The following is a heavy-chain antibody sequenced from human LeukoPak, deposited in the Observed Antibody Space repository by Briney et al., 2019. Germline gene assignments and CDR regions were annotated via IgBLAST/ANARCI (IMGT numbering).Heavy chain of an antibody. V-gene: IGHV4-59*12. CDR1: GGSISSYY. CDR2: IYYSGST. D-gene: IGHD2-15*01. J-gene: IGHJ6*03. Sequence: SETLSLTCTVSGGSISSYYWSWIRQPPGKGLEWIGYIYYSGSTNYNPSLKSRVTISVDTSKNQFSLKLSSVTAADTAVYYCARGYCSGGSCYSYYYYNYMDVWGKGTTVTVSS. CDR3: ARGYCSGGSCYSYYYYNYMDV.